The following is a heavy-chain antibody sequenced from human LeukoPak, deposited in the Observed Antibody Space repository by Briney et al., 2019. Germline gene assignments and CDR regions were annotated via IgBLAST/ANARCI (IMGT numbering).Heavy chain of an antibody. Sequence: PGGSLRLSCAASGFTFSSYAMSWVRQAPGKGLEWVSAISGSGGSTYYADSVKGRFNISRDNSKNTLYLQMNSLRAEDTAVYYCARGKYYDILTGPIGHFDYWGQGTLVTVSS. CDR2: ISGSGGST. D-gene: IGHD3-9*01. V-gene: IGHV3-23*01. CDR1: GFTFSSYA. J-gene: IGHJ4*02. CDR3: ARGKYYDILTGPIGHFDY.